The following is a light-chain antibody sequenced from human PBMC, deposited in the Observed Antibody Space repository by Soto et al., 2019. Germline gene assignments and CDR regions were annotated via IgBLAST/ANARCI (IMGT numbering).Light chain of an antibody. J-gene: IGKJ1*01. CDR2: DAS. V-gene: IGKV1-5*01. CDR3: QQYNRYPA. CDR1: QSISSW. Sequence: DIQMTQSPSTLSASVGARVTITCRASQSISSWLAWYQHKPGKAPKLLIYDASSLESGVPSRFSGSGSGTEFSLTISSLQPDDLATYYCQQYNRYPAFGQGTKVDIK.